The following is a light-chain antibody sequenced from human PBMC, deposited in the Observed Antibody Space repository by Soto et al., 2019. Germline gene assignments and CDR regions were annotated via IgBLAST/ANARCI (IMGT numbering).Light chain of an antibody. J-gene: IGKJ1*01. CDR2: DAS. CDR3: QQLIRFPTT. CDR1: QDISNY. Sequence: DIQMTQSPASLSASVGDRVTITFRASQDISNYLNWYQQKPGKAPKLLIYDASNLETGVPSRFSGSGSGTDFTFTISSLQPEDFATYYCQQLIRFPTTFGQGTKVDIK. V-gene: IGKV1-33*01.